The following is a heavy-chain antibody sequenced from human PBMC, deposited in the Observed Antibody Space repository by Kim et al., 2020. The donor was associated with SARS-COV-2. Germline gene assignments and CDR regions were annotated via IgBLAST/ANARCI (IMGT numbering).Heavy chain of an antibody. V-gene: IGHV3-23*01. CDR3: MKGGWGSVWDH. Sequence: GGSLRLSCTTSGLIFTGYAMSWVRQAPGKGLEWVSCIDGSDGTTYYVDSVKGRFTISRDNSKNTLYLQMRTLRADDTAVYYCMKGGWGSVWDHWGQGTLVTVSS. CDR2: IDGSDGTT. D-gene: IGHD2-21*01. CDR1: GLIFTGYA. J-gene: IGHJ4*02.